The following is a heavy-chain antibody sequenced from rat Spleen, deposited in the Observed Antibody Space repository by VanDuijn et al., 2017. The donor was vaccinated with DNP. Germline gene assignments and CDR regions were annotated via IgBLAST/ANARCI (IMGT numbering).Heavy chain of an antibody. CDR3: ARWTRYFCY. CDR2: ISYSGST. J-gene: IGHJ2*01. V-gene: IGHV3-1*01. Sequence: EVQLQESGSGLVKPSQSLSLTCSVTGYSITSNYWGWIRKFPGNKMEYIGHISYSGSTNYNPSLRSRISITRDTTNNHFFLHLNSVTTEDTATYYCARWTRYFCYWGQEVRVTVSS. CDR1: GYSITSNY. D-gene: IGHD1-7*01.